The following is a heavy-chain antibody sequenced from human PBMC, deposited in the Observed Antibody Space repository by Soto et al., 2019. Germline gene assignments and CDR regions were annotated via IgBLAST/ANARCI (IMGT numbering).Heavy chain of an antibody. CDR1: TAPIIGVIG. CDR2: VGQSGYI. J-gene: IGHJ4*02. CDR3: ARNRYDGYDFDS. V-gene: IGHV4-4*02. Sequence: QGQLQESAPGRGKPSGTLSLTSTVSTAPIIGVIGWVWVRQSPGKGLEWIGEVGQSGYISSIPSLKSRLTILLDKSTNRFSLRLTSVTAADTAVYYCARNRYDGYDFDSWGQGTLVTVSS. D-gene: IGHD5-12*01.